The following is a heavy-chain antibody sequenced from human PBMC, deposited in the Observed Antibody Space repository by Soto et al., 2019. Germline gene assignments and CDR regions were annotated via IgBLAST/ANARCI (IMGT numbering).Heavy chain of an antibody. D-gene: IGHD2-21*02. CDR3: ARGGSVVVVTAALDY. CDR2: VNPSGGHT. CDR1: GDTFTEYY. V-gene: IGHV1-46*01. Sequence: QVQLMQSGAEVKKPGASVKVSCKASGDTFTEYYIHWVRQAPGQGLEWMGTVNPSGGHTTYAQHFLGRVTMTRDTATSTRYMELTRLTSEDTAVYYCARGGSVVVVTAALDYWGQGTLVTVSS. J-gene: IGHJ4*02.